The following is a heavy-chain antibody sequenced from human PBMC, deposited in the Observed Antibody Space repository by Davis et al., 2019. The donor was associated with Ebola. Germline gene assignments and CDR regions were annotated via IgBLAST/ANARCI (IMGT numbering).Heavy chain of an antibody. D-gene: IGHD4-17*01. V-gene: IGHV4-39*01. CDR3: ARGNYGDYIVLYYYNMDV. Sequence: MPSETLSLTCTVSGGSINNNNYYWGWIRQSPGKGLEWIGDVSYDGSTYYNPSHTSRVTISVDMSTNEFSLRLTSVTAADTAVYYCARGNYGDYIVLYYYNMDVWGQGTTVTVSS. CDR2: VSYDGST. J-gene: IGHJ6*02. CDR1: GGSINNNNYY.